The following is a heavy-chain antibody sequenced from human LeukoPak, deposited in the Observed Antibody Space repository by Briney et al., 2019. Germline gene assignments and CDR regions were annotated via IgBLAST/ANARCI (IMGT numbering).Heavy chain of an antibody. CDR2: IRSEPKNFAT. D-gene: IGHD4-11*01. CDR1: GFSFSDSA. CDR3: FSSNSTPGGNWFDP. J-gene: IGHJ5*02. Sequence: GGSPRLSCVASGFSFSDSAIHWVRQAAGKGLDWVGRIRSEPKNFATAYAASVRGRFTISRDDSKNTAYLQMDGLKNEDTAAYFCFSSNSTPGGNWFDPWGQGTLVTVSS. V-gene: IGHV3-73*01.